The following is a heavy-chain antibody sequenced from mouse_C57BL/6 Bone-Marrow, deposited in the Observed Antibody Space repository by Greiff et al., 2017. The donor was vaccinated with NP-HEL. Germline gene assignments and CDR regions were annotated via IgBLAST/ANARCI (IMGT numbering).Heavy chain of an antibody. D-gene: IGHD1-1*01. CDR2: ISSGGSYT. Sequence: EVKLVESGGDLVKPGGSLKLSCAASGFTFSSYGMSWVRQTPDKRLEWVATISSGGSYTYYPDSVKGRFTISRDNAKNPLYLQMSSLKTEDTAMYYCARHYYASFAYWGQGTLVTVSA. CDR3: ARHYYASFAY. V-gene: IGHV5-6*01. J-gene: IGHJ3*01. CDR1: GFTFSSYG.